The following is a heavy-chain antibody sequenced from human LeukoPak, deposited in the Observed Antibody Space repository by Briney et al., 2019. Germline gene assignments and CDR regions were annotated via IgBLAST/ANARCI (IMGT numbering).Heavy chain of an antibody. CDR2: ISSNGGST. D-gene: IGHD6-13*01. CDR3: ARIIGAAGTRYFDY. CDR1: GFTFSSFA. Sequence: GGSLRLSCAASGFTFSSFAIHWVRQAPGKGLEYVSAISSNGGSTYYADSVKGRFTISRDNSKNTLYLQMGNLRAEDMAVYYCARIIGAAGTRYFDYWGQGTQVTVSS. J-gene: IGHJ4*02. V-gene: IGHV3-64*02.